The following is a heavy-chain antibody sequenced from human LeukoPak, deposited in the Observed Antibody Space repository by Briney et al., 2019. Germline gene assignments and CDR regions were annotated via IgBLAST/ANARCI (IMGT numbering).Heavy chain of an antibody. J-gene: IGHJ4*02. Sequence: GGSLRRSCAASGFTFTDFAMNWVRQAPGKGLEWVSGIGGGGTNTDYADSVKGRFTISRDNSKNTLTLQMSSLRADDTAVYFCAKDARGYHRPIDHWGQGILVTVSS. CDR2: IGGGGTNT. D-gene: IGHD3-22*01. V-gene: IGHV3-23*01. CDR3: AKDARGYHRPIDH. CDR1: GFTFTDFA.